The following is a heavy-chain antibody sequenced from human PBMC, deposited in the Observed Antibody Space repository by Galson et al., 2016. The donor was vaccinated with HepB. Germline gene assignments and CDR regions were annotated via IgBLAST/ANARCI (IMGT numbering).Heavy chain of an antibody. V-gene: IGHV4-59*08. CDR2: IYYSGST. J-gene: IGHJ4*02. Sequence: LSLTCSVSGGSISSYYWSWLRQPPGKGLEWIGYIYYSGSTDYNPSLKSRVTISVDTSKKQFSLKLSSVTAADTAVYYCARGGYCSGGSCSPVYYFDYWGQGTLVTVSS. CDR1: GGSISSYY. CDR3: ARGGYCSGGSCSPVYYFDY. D-gene: IGHD2-15*01.